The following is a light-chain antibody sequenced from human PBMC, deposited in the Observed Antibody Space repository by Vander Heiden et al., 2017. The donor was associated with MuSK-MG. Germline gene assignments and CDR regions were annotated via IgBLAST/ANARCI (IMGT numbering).Light chain of an antibody. CDR1: ESLLHTNGYNY. CDR3: MQALRNHT. V-gene: IGKV2-28*01. CDR2: LGS. J-gene: IGKJ4*01. Sequence: DIVMTQSPLSLPVTPGEPASISCRSNESLLHTNGYNYLDWYLQKPGQSPQLLIYLGSNRASGVPDRFSGSGSDTDFTLKIWRVEAEDVGIYYCMQALRNHTFGGGTKVEIK.